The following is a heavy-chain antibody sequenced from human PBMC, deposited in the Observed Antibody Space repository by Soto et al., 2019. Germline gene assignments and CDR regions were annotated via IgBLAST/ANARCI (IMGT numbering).Heavy chain of an antibody. CDR2: IYYSGST. CDR1: GGSISSYY. V-gene: IGHV4-59*01. CDR3: ARSVFP. Sequence: SETLSLTCTVSGGSISSYYWSWIRQPPGKGLEWIGYIYYSGSTNYNPSLKSRVTMSVDTSKKQFSLRLSSVIAADTAVYYCARSVFPWGQGTLVTVSS. J-gene: IGHJ5*02.